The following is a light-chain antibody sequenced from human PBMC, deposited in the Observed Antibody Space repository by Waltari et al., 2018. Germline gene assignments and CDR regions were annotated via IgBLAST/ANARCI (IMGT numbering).Light chain of an antibody. J-gene: IGKJ4*01. Sequence: DIQMTQYPPSVSASVGETVSITCRESQDISSWLAWYQQKPGKAPKVLIYTTYNLQSGVPSRFSGSGSGTHFTLTIRGLQPEDFATYYCQQAKSFPLTFGGGTKVQIK. CDR1: QDISSW. CDR2: TTY. CDR3: QQAKSFPLT. V-gene: IGKV1D-12*01.